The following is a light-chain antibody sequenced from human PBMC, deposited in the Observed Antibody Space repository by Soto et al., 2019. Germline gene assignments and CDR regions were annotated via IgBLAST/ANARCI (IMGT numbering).Light chain of an antibody. CDR2: DAS. CDR1: QSVSSY. Sequence: EIVLTQSPATLSLSPGERATLSCRASQSVSSYLAWYQQKPGQAPRLLIYDASNRATGIPARFTGSGSGTAFPLTISSLEPEDFAVYYCQQRSNWPLFGGGTKVEIK. V-gene: IGKV3-11*01. CDR3: QQRSNWPL. J-gene: IGKJ4*01.